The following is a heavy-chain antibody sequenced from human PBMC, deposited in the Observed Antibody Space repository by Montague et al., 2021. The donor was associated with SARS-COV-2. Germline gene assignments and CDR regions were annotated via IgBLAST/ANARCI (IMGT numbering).Heavy chain of an antibody. V-gene: IGHV4-39*01. D-gene: IGHD3-3*01. CDR2: YYSGST. Sequence: YYSGSTNYXPSLKSRVTISVDTPKNQLSLKLSSVTAADTAVYYCARQHTRGITIFGVVTVYGMDVSAKGTTVTVSS. CDR3: ARQHTRGITIFGVVTVYGMDV. J-gene: IGHJ6*04.